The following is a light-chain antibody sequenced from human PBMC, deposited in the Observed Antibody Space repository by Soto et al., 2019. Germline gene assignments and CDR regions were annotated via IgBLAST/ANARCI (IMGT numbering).Light chain of an antibody. CDR2: KAS. J-gene: IGKJ1*01. CDR3: QQYNSYSEP. V-gene: IGKV1-5*03. Sequence: DIKMNQSPSTLSASVGDRVTITCRASQSISSWLAWYQQKPGKAPKLLIYKASSLKSGVPSRFRGSGSGTEFTLTISSLQPDDFATYYCQQYNSYSEPFGQGAKVDNK. CDR1: QSISSW.